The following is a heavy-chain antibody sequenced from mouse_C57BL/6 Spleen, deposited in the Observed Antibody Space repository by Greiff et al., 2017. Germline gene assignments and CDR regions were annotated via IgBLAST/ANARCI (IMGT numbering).Heavy chain of an antibody. J-gene: IGHJ2*01. D-gene: IGHD1-1*01. CDR3: TVGYYGSSDY. CDR2: IRLKSDNYAT. CDR1: GFTFSNYW. Sequence: EVQLVESGGGLVQPGGSMKLSCVASGFTFSNYWMNWVRQSPEKGLEWVAQIRLKSDNYATLYAEAVKGGFTISRDDAKSSVYLQMNNLRAEDTGIYYCTVGYYGSSDYGGQGTTLTGSS. V-gene: IGHV6-3*01.